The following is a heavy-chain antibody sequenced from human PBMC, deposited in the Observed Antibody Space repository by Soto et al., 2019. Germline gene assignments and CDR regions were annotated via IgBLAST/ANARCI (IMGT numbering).Heavy chain of an antibody. Sequence: QVQLQESGPGLVKPSETLSLTCSVSVDSMRTYYWNWIRQPPGGGLEWIGHIYYSGSTNYNPSLQRRATMSVDTSTNPFSLKLRSMTAADTGVYYCARAGNSTWSFHLWGRGTLVIVSS. CDR2: IYYSGST. CDR3: ARAGNSTWSFHL. D-gene: IGHD4-4*01. CDR1: VDSMRTYY. V-gene: IGHV4-59*01. J-gene: IGHJ2*01.